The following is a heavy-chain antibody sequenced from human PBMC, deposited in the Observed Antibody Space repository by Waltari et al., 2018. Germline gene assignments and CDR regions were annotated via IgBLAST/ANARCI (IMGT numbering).Heavy chain of an antibody. CDR2: IKQDGSDT. Sequence: EVQLVESGGGLVQPGGSLRLSCVASGFPFTTFWMSWARRAPGKGLEWVTDIKQDGSDTYYADSVKGRFTVSRDNAKNSLYLQMNSLRVEDTAVYYCARDWEGDRPNFDYWGQGTLVTVSS. V-gene: IGHV3-7*04. J-gene: IGHJ4*02. CDR3: ARDWEGDRPNFDY. CDR1: GFPFTTFW. D-gene: IGHD1-26*01.